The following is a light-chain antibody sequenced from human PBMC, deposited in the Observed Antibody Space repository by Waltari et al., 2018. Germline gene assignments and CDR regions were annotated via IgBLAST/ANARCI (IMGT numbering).Light chain of an antibody. CDR1: SSDVGGYNY. J-gene: IGLJ2*01. CDR3: SSYAGSNTYVL. V-gene: IGLV2-8*01. CDR2: EVS. Sequence: QSALTQPPSASGSPGQSVTISCTGTSSDVGGYNYVSWYQQHPVKVPKLVIFEVSKGPSGFPDRFAGSRSGNTASLTVSGLQAEDEADYYCSSYAGSNTYVLFGGGTKLTVL.